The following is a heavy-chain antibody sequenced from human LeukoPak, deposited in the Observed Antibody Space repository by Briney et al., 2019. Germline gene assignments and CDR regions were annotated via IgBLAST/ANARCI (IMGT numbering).Heavy chain of an antibody. CDR1: GFTFSSYS. V-gene: IGHV3-21*01. J-gene: IGHJ4*02. Sequence: GGSLRLSCAASGFTFSSYSMNWVRQAPGKGLEWVSSISSSSSYIYYADSVKGRFTISRDNAKNTLYLQMNSLRAEDTAVYYCARDSDIAFDYWGQGTLVTVSS. CDR2: ISSSSSYI. CDR3: ARDSDIAFDY. D-gene: IGHD2-15*01.